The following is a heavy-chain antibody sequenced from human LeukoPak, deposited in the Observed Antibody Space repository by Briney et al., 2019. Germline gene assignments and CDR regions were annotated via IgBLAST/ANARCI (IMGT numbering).Heavy chain of an antibody. V-gene: IGHV3-33*07. CDR2: IRFDGSSK. D-gene: IGHD6-6*01. J-gene: IGHJ4*02. CDR3: ARDPMYSSYWHDY. CDR1: GFSFNKYG. Sequence: GGSLRLSCAASGFSFNKYGMYWVRQAPGKGLEYVAFIRFDGSSKYYADSVKGRFTISRDNSKNTLYLQMNSLRAEDTAVYYCARDPMYSSYWHDYWGQGTLVTVSS.